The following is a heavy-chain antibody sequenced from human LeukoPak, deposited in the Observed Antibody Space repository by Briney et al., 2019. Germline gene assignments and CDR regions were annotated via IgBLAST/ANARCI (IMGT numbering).Heavy chain of an antibody. Sequence: ASVKVSCKASEYTFTGYYLHWVRQAPGHGLQWMGWINPNSGDTNYAQEFQDRVTVTRDTSITTAYMELTKVTSDDTALYYCARGSYSDSSGYLTYWGQGTLVTVSS. CDR1: EYTFTGYY. CDR3: ARGSYSDSSGYLTY. V-gene: IGHV1-2*02. J-gene: IGHJ4*02. D-gene: IGHD3-22*01. CDR2: INPNSGDT.